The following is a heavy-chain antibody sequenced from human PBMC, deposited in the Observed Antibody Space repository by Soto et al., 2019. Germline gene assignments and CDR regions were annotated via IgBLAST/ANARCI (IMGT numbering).Heavy chain of an antibody. Sequence: GSLRLSCAASGFTFSSYAMSWVRQAPGKGLEWVSAISGSGGSAYYADSVKGQFTISRDNSKNTLYLQMNSLRAEDTAVYYCAKDRDPYIVLMVYASFDYWGQGT. J-gene: IGHJ4*02. CDR1: GFTFSSYA. CDR2: ISGSGGSA. V-gene: IGHV3-23*01. CDR3: AKDRDPYIVLMVYASFDY. D-gene: IGHD2-8*01.